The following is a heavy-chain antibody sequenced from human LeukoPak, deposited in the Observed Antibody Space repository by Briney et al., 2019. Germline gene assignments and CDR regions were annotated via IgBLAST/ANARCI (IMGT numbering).Heavy chain of an antibody. D-gene: IGHD5-24*01. CDR3: AKKPATIKFPFDI. V-gene: IGHV3-23*01. CDR1: GFSFSTYD. CDR2: ISTTGGYT. Sequence: GGSLRLSCVGSGFSFSTYDMGWVRQTPGKGLEWVSAISTTGGYTEDADSVKGRFTISRDNSQNTLFLQMHSLRAGDTAVYYCAKKPATIKFPFDIWGQGTLVTVSP. J-gene: IGHJ4*02.